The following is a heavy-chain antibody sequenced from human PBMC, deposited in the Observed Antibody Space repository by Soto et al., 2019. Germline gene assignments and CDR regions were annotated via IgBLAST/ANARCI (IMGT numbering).Heavy chain of an antibody. V-gene: IGHV3-74*01. Sequence: EVQLVESGGDLVQPVGSLRLSCAASGFTFSTYWMHWVRQAPGKGLLWVSRIKTDGTYATYADSVKGRFTISRDNAKNTLYLQMNRLRVEDVAVYYCAAGGSGYYANWGQGTLVTVSS. CDR3: AAGGSGYYAN. CDR1: GFTFSTYW. CDR2: IKTDGTYA. D-gene: IGHD3-22*01. J-gene: IGHJ4*02.